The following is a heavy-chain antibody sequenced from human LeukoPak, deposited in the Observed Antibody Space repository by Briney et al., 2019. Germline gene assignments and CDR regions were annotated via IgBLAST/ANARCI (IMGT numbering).Heavy chain of an antibody. J-gene: IGHJ4*02. Sequence: GGSLRLSCAASGFTFSSYGMHWFRQAPGKGLEWVAFIRYDGSNKYYADSVKGRFTISRDNAKSSLYLQMNSLRAEDTAVYCCAKDLTTGTLSFDYWGQGTLVTVSP. D-gene: IGHD1-1*01. CDR3: AKDLTTGTLSFDY. V-gene: IGHV3-30*02. CDR1: GFTFSSYG. CDR2: IRYDGSNK.